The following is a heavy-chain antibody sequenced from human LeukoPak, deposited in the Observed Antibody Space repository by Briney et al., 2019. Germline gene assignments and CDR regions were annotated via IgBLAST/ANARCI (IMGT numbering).Heavy chain of an antibody. J-gene: IGHJ3*02. CDR3: ARHRGSFFVNAFDI. V-gene: IGHV4-39*01. CDR2: IYYSGST. D-gene: IGHD1-26*01. CDR1: GDSISTSNNY. Sequence: SETLSLTCTVSGDSISTSNNYWGWVRQPPGERLEWLGSIYYSGSTYYNPSLKSRVTISVDTSENQFSLKLSSVTAADTAVYYCARHRGSFFVNAFDIWGQGTMVTVSS.